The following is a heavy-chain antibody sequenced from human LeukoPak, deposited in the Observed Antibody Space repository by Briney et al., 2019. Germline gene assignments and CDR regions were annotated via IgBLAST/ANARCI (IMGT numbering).Heavy chain of an antibody. CDR2: ISDSGGNT. V-gene: IGHV3-23*01. Sequence: GGSLRLSCAASGLTFSNFDMSWVRQAPGKGLEWVSAISDSGGNTYYTESVKGRFTISRDNSKNTLYLQMTSLSGDDTAVYYCAKRGSYFGGFDYWGQGTLVTVSS. CDR1: GLTFSNFD. J-gene: IGHJ4*02. CDR3: AKRGSYFGGFDY. D-gene: IGHD3-10*01.